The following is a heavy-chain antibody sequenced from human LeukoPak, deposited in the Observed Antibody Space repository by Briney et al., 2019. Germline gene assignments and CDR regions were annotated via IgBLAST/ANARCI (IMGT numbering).Heavy chain of an antibody. CDR2: ISGSGTNT. CDR1: GFTFSSYA. Sequence: PGGSLRLSCAASGFTFSSYAMSWVRQAPGKGLEWVSAISGSGTNTYYADSVKGRFTISRDNSKNTLYLQMNSLRAEDTAIYYCPKDLRYCSGSTCYAYYFYGMDVWGQGTTVTVSS. J-gene: IGHJ6*02. D-gene: IGHD2-2*01. CDR3: PKDLRYCSGSTCYAYYFYGMDV. V-gene: IGHV3-23*01.